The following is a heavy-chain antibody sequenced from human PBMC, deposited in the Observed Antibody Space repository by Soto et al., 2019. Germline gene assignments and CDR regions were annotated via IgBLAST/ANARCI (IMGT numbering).Heavy chain of an antibody. D-gene: IGHD3-3*01. CDR1: CGSIISGDYY. J-gene: IGHJ6*02. CDR3: ARDNILGILYGGMDV. V-gene: IGHV4-30-4*01. Sequence: PSETLSLTCTFSCGSIISGDYYWSWIRQPPGKGLEWIGYIYYSGSTYYNPSLKSRVTISVDTSKNQFSLKLSSVTAADTAVYYCARDNILGILYGGMDVWGQGTTVTVS. CDR2: IYYSGST.